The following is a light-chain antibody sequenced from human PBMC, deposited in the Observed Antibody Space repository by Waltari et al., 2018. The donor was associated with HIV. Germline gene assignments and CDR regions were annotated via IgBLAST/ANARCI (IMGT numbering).Light chain of an antibody. CDR2: TAS. Sequence: AIQMTQSPTSLPASVGDRVTISCRAGQDIGSDLNWYQQKPGKAPELLIYTASILQSGVPSRVSGGGSGTDFTLTINSLQPEDFATYYCLQSYSFPYTFGQGTQLDIK. V-gene: IGKV1-6*01. J-gene: IGKJ2*01. CDR1: QDIGSD. CDR3: LQSYSFPYT.